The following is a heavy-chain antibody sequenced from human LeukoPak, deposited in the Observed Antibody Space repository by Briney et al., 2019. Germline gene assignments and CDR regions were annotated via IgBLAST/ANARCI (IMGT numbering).Heavy chain of an antibody. V-gene: IGHV4-59*01. CDR1: IGSINSYI. CDR2: IYYSGST. CDR3: ARGSYYYYYYMDV. Sequence: SEILSLTCTVAIGSINSYIRRWRRPPPGKGLEWIGYIYYSGSTNYNPSLKSRVTISVDTSKNQFSLKLSSVTAADTAVYYCARGSYYYYYYMDVWGKGTTVTISS. J-gene: IGHJ6*03.